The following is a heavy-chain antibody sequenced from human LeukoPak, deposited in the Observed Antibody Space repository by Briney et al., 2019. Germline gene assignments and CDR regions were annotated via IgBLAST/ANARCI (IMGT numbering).Heavy chain of an antibody. CDR3: AREGHVSGYDFGC. CDR2: INSDGSSI. J-gene: IGHJ4*02. V-gene: IGHV3-74*03. D-gene: IGHD5-12*01. Sequence: PGGSLRLSCAASGFTFSSYWLHWVRQAPGKGLVWVSRINSDGSSITYADSVKGRFTISRDNAKNTLYLQMNSLRVEDTAVYYCAREGHVSGYDFGCWGQGTLVTVSS. CDR1: GFTFSSYW.